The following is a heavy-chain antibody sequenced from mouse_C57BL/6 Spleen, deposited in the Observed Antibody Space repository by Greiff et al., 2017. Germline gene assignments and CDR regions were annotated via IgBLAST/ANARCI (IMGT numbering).Heavy chain of an antibody. D-gene: IGHD1-1*01. J-gene: IGHJ4*01. CDR2: ISYDGSN. V-gene: IGHV3-6*01. CDR1: GYSITSGYY. Sequence: EVQLVESGPGLVKPSQSLSLTCSVTGYSITSGYYWNWIRQFPGNKLEWMGYISYDGSNNYNPSLKNRISITRDTSKNQFFLKLNSVTTEDTATYYCEGGTYYYGSSFYAMDYWGQGTSVTVSS. CDR3: EGGTYYYGSSFYAMDY.